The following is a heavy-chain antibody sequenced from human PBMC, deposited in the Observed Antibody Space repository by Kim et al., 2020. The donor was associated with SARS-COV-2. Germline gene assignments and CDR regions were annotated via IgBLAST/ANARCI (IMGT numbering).Heavy chain of an antibody. V-gene: IGHV4-30-2*04. J-gene: IGHJ4*02. Sequence: SLKSRVTISVDTSKNQVSLKLSSVTAADTAVYYCARDSPSYYYETRGVDCWGQGTLVTVSS. CDR3: ARDSPSYYYETRGVDC. D-gene: IGHD3-22*01.